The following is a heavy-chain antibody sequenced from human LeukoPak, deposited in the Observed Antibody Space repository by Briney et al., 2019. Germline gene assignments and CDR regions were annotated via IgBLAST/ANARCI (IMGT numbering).Heavy chain of an antibody. CDR1: GFTFSNYA. D-gene: IGHD3-22*01. Sequence: GGSLRLSCAASGFTFSNYAMHWVRQAPGKGLEWVAVISYDGSNKYYADSVKGRFTISRDNSKNTLYLQMNSLRAEDTAVYYCAKDGAVVANDYWGQGTLVTVSS. J-gene: IGHJ4*02. CDR2: ISYDGSNK. CDR3: AKDGAVVANDY. V-gene: IGHV3-30*04.